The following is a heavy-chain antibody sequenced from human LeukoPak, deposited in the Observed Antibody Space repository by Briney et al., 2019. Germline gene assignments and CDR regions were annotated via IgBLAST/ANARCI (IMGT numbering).Heavy chain of an antibody. D-gene: IGHD2-2*01. Sequence: PSETLSLTCAVSGGSITSVNWWTWVRQPPGKGLEWIGEIYHSGTTNYNPSLKSRVTMSVDTSKNQFSLKLSSVTAADTAVYYCARDPLYYFDYWGQGTLVTVSS. CDR3: ARDPLYYFDY. CDR2: IYHSGTT. V-gene: IGHV4-4*02. J-gene: IGHJ4*02. CDR1: GGSITSVNW.